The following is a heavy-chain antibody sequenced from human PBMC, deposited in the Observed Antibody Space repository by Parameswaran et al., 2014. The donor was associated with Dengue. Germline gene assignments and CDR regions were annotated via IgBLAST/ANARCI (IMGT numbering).Heavy chain of an antibody. CDR2: ISSSSSYI. D-gene: IGHD6-19*01. V-gene: IGHV3-21*01. Sequence: WIRQPPGKGLEWVSSISSSSSYIYYADSVKGRFTISRDNAKNSLYLQMNSLRAEDTAVYYCARDQGTSLSSGWYWEGYYYYGMDVWGQGTTVTVSS. J-gene: IGHJ6*02. CDR3: ARDQGTSLSSGWYWEGYYYYGMDV.